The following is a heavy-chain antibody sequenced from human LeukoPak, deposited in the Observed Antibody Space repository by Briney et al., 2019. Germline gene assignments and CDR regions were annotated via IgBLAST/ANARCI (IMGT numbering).Heavy chain of an antibody. D-gene: IGHD3-10*01. J-gene: IGHJ4*02. CDR1: GFTFSSHW. Sequence: GGSLRLSCAASGFTFSSHWMSWVRQAPGKGLEWVANIKQDGSEKYYVDSVKGRFTISRDNVKNSLYLQMNSLRAEDTAVYYCASIAPGTSYIRKWGQGTLVTVSS. CDR2: IKQDGSEK. V-gene: IGHV3-7*02. CDR3: ASIAPGTSYIRK.